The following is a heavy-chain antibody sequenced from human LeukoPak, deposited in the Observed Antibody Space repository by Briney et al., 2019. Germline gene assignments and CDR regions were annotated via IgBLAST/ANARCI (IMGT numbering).Heavy chain of an antibody. CDR3: ASLIAARQDY. CDR2: INQDGSVK. J-gene: IGHJ4*02. Sequence: GGSLNLPCAPLGSPLGTSWLSWFARAPGRGWEWVANINQDGSVKYYVDSVKGRFTISRDNSKNTLYLQMNSLRAEDTAVYYCASLIAARQDYWGQGTLVTVSS. CDR1: GSPLGTSW. V-gene: IGHV3-7*01. D-gene: IGHD6-6*01.